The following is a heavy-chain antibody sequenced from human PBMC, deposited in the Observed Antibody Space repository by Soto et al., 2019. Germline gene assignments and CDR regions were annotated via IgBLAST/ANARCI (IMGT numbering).Heavy chain of an antibody. CDR1: GGTFSSYA. CDR3: ARAISGCSGGSCYSDYYYYGMDV. Sequence: QVQLVQSGAEVKKPGSSVKVSCKASGGTFSSYAISWVRQAPGQGLEWMGGIIPIFGTANYAQKFQGSVTITADESTSTAYMELSSLRSEDTAVYYCARAISGCSGGSCYSDYYYYGMDVWGQGTTVTVSS. V-gene: IGHV1-69*01. D-gene: IGHD2-15*01. CDR2: IIPIFGTA. J-gene: IGHJ6*02.